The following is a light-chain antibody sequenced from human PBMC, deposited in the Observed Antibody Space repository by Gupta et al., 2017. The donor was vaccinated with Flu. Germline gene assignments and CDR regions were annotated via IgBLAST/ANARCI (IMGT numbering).Light chain of an antibody. CDR3: QKYNSAPL. Sequence: DIQMTQSPSSLSASVGDRVTITCRASQGISNYLAWYQQKPGKVPKLLIYAASTLQSGVPSRFSGSGSGTDFTLTSSSLQHEDVANYYWQKYNSAPLFGGGTKVEIK. J-gene: IGKJ4*01. CDR2: AAS. V-gene: IGKV1-27*01. CDR1: QGISNY.